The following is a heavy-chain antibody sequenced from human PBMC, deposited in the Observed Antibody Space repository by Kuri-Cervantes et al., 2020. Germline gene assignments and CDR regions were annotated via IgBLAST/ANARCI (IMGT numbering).Heavy chain of an antibody. CDR1: GGSISSYY. Sequence: SETLSLTCTVSGGSISSYYWSWIRQPPGKGLEWIGEINHSGSTNYNPSLKSRVTISVDTSKNQFSLKLSSVTAADTAVYYCARAPHCSSTSCSGDYFDYWGQGTLVTVSS. CDR3: ARAPHCSSTSCSGDYFDY. CDR2: INHSGST. J-gene: IGHJ4*02. D-gene: IGHD2-2*01. V-gene: IGHV4-34*01.